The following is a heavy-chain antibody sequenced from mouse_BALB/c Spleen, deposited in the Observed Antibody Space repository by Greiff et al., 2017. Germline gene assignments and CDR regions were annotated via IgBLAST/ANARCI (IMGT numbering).Heavy chain of an antibody. CDR3: ATSIYYYGSEAY. D-gene: IGHD1-1*01. CDR2: IRNKANGYTT. J-gene: IGHJ3*01. Sequence: EVQLVESGGGLVQPGGSLRLSCATSGFTFTDYYMSWVRQPPGKALEWLGFIRNKANGYTTEYSASVKGRFTISRDNSQSILYLQMNTLRAEDSATYYCATSIYYYGSEAYWGQGTLVTVSA. V-gene: IGHV7-3*02. CDR1: GFTFTDYY.